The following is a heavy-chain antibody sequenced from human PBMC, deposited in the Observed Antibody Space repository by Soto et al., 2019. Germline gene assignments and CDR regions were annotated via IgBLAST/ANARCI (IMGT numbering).Heavy chain of an antibody. J-gene: IGHJ6*03. V-gene: IGHV4-59*01. CDR1: GGSISSYY. D-gene: IGHD1-20*01. CDR2: IYYSGST. CDR3: ARHAHNLTDV. Sequence: SETLSLTCTVSGGSISSYYWSWIRQPPGKGLEWIGYIYYSGSTNYNPSLKSRVTISVDTSKNQFSLKLSSVTAADTAVYYCARHAHNLTDVWGTRTTVTVSS.